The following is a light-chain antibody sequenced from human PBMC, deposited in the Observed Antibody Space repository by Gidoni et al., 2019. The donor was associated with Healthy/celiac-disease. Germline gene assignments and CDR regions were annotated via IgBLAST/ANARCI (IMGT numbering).Light chain of an antibody. J-gene: IGKJ1*01. CDR2: DAS. CDR3: QQDNSYSWT. Sequence: DIQMTQSPSTLSASVGDRVTITCRSSQSISSWVAWYQQKPGKAPKLLIEDASSLESGVPSRFSGSGSGTEVTLTISSRQPDDFATYYCQQDNSYSWTFGKGTKVEIK. V-gene: IGKV1-5*01. CDR1: QSISSW.